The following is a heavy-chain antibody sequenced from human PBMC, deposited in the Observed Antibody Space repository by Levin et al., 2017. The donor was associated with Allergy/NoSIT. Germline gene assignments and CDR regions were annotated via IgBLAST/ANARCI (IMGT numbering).Heavy chain of an antibody. CDR1: GFTFSSYS. D-gene: IGHD2-21*02. V-gene: IGHV3-21*01. J-gene: IGHJ4*02. Sequence: GGSLRLSCAASGFTFSSYSMNWVRQAPGKGLEWVSSISSSSSYIYYADSVKGRFTISRDNAKNSLYLQMNSLRAEDTAVYYCARSVVVTAQGDFDYWGQGTLVTVSS. CDR2: ISSSSSYI. CDR3: ARSVVVTAQGDFDY.